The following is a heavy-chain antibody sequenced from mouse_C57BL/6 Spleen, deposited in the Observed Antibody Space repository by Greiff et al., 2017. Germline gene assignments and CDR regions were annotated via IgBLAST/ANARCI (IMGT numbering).Heavy chain of an antibody. CDR3: ARGGYSNWYFDV. CDR2: IDPSDSET. D-gene: IGHD2-5*01. CDR1: GYTFTSYW. Sequence: QVQLQQPGAELVRPGSSVKLSCKASGYTFTSYWMHWVKQRPIQGLEWIGNIDPSDSETHYNQKFKDKATLTVDKSSSTAYMQLSSLTSEDSAVDYCARGGYSNWYFDVWGTGTTVTVSS. V-gene: IGHV1-52*01. J-gene: IGHJ1*03.